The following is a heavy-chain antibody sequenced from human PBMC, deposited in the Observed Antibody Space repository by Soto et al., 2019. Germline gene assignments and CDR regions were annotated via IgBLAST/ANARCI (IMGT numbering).Heavy chain of an antibody. Sequence: EVQLVESGGGVVQPGGSLRLSCTASGFTFNTHWMHWVRQAPGKGLVWVSRIYFDGSTTNYADSVKGRLTVSRDNAKNTVYLHVNTLGEEDTAVYYCARGGAMGVDYWGQGTLVTVSS. CDR1: GFTFNTHW. J-gene: IGHJ4*02. CDR3: ARGGAMGVDY. V-gene: IGHV3-74*01. CDR2: IYFDGSTT. D-gene: IGHD1-26*01.